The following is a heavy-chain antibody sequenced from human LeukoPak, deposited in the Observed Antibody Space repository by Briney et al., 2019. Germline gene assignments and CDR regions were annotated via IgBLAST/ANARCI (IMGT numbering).Heavy chain of an antibody. D-gene: IGHD3-22*01. V-gene: IGHV1-18*01. J-gene: IGHJ4*02. CDR3: ARAGPYYYDSSGCDY. Sequence: ASVKVSCKASGYTFTSYGISWVRQAPGQGLEWMGWISAYNGNTNYAQKLQGRVTMTTDTPTSTAYMELRSLRSDDTAVYYCARAGPYYYDSSGCDYWGQGTLVTVSS. CDR1: GYTFTSYG. CDR2: ISAYNGNT.